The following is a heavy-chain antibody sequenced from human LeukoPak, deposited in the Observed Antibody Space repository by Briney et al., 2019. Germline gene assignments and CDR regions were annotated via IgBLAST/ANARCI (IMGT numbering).Heavy chain of an antibody. J-gene: IGHJ5*02. CDR1: GGSLSSHF. Sequence: PSETLSLTCTVSGGSLSSHFWTWIRQPPGKGLEWIGYIYGSGSTNSDPSLRSRVTISEDTSKNHFSLKLTSVTAADTAVYYCARNVGWYTHDTWGQGTLVTDSS. CDR2: IYGSGST. V-gene: IGHV4-59*08. CDR3: ARNVGWYTHDT. D-gene: IGHD6-19*01.